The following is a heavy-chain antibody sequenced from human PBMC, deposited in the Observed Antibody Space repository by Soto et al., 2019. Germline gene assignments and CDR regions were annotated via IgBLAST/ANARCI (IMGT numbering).Heavy chain of an antibody. V-gene: IGHV3-30*03. CDR2: ISYDGSNK. D-gene: IGHD2-21*02. CDR3: ARAPRGGKYCGGDCYSVDY. J-gene: IGHJ4*02. Sequence: GGSLRLSCAASGFTFSSYGMHWVRQAPGKGLEWVAVISYDGSNKYYADSVKGRFTISRDNSKNTLYLQMNSLRAEDTAVYYCARAPRGGKYCGGDCYSVDYWGQGTLVTVSS. CDR1: GFTFSSYG.